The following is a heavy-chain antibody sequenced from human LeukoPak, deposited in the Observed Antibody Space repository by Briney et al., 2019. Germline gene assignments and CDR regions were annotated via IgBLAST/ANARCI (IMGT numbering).Heavy chain of an antibody. D-gene: IGHD3-3*01. CDR2: IYYSGST. V-gene: IGHV4-59*01. CDR3: ARGRFLGWYFDL. J-gene: IGHJ2*01. CDR1: GGSICNYY. Sequence: SETLSLTCTVSGGSICNYYWIWIRQSPGKGLEWIGHIYYSGSTNYNPSLKSRVTISVDTSKNQFSLKLSSVTAADTAVYYCARGRFLGWYFDLWGRGTLVTVSS.